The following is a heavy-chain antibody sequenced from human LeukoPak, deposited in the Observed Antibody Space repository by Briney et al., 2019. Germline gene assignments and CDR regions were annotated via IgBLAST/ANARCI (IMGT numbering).Heavy chain of an antibody. V-gene: IGHV1-2*02. D-gene: IGHD2-2*01. CDR3: AIESCSSTSCYAYEDY. CDR1: AYTLTGYY. CDR2: INPNSDGT. J-gene: IGHJ4*02. Sequence: ASVNVACKASAYTLTGYYMDWVRPAPGQGLEWMGWINPNSDGTNYAQKLQGRVTMARDTCISTAYMELRRLRSDDTAVYYCAIESCSSTSCYAYEDYWGQGTLVTVSS.